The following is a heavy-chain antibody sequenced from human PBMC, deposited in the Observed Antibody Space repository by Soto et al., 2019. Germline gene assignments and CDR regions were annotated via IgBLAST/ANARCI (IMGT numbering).Heavy chain of an antibody. D-gene: IGHD2-15*01. V-gene: IGHV3-48*01. CDR2: ISRSRGI. CDR3: GRGSCSGSSCYGADF. J-gene: IGHJ4*02. Sequence: EVQLVESGGGLIQPGGSLRLSCAASGFILSNYGMTWVRQAPGKGLEWVSYISRSRGIYYADSVKGRFSISRDDAKNSLYLQMTSLRAEDTAVYYCGRGSCSGSSCYGADFWGQGTLVTVSS. CDR1: GFILSNYG.